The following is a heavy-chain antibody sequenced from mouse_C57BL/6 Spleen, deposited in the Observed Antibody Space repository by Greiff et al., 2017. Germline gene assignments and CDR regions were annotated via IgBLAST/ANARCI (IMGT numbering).Heavy chain of an antibody. D-gene: IGHD1-1*01. CDR1: GYTFTNYW. CDR2: IYPGGGYT. J-gene: IGHJ2*01. CDR3: ARCYYGSSPYYCDY. Sequence: QVQLQQSGAELVRPGTSVKMSCKASGYTFTNYWIGWAKQRPGHGLEWIGDIYPGGGYTNYNEKFKGKATLTADKSSSTAYMQFSSLTSEDSAIYYCARCYYGSSPYYCDYWGQGTTLTVSS. V-gene: IGHV1-63*01.